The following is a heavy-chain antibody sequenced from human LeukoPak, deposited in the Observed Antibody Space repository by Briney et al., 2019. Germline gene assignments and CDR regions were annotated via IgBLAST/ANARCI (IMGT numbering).Heavy chain of an antibody. J-gene: IGHJ6*04. D-gene: IGHD1/OR15-1a*01. CDR2: ISWDGGST. CDR1: GFTFDDYA. CDR3: AKDIKTGTTERYYYGMDV. V-gene: IGHV3-43D*04. Sequence: PGGSLRLSCAGSGFTFDDYAMHWVRQAPGKGLEWVSLISWDGGSTYYADSVKGRFTISRDNSKNSLYLQMNSLRAEDTALYYCAKDIKTGTTERYYYGMDVWGKGTTVTVSS.